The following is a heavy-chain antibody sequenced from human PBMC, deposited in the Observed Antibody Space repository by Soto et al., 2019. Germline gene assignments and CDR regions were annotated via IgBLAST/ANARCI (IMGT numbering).Heavy chain of an antibody. CDR1: CGSISSYY. V-gene: IGHV4-59*08. Sequence: PSETLSLTCTVSCGSISSYYWSWIRQPPGKGLEWIGYIYYSGSTNYNPSLKSRVTISVDTSKNQFSLKLSSVTAADTAVYYCARAKAPLYSSSWYWFDPWGQGTLVTVS. CDR3: ARAKAPLYSSSWYWFDP. J-gene: IGHJ5*02. CDR2: IYYSGST. D-gene: IGHD6-13*01.